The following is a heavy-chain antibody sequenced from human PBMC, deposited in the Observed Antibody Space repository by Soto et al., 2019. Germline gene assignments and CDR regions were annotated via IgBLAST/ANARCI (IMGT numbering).Heavy chain of an antibody. J-gene: IGHJ6*02. CDR2: IIPIFGTA. CDR3: AANHRMADLVFYYYYGMDV. D-gene: IGHD6-6*01. CDR1: GGTFSSYA. V-gene: IGHV1-69*01. Sequence: QVQLVQSGAEVKKPGSSVKVSCKASGGTFSSYAISWVRQAPGQGLEWMGGIIPIFGTANYAQKFQGRVTITAAESTSRAYMELSSMRSADTTVYYCAANHRMADLVFYYYYGMDVWGQGTTVTVSS.